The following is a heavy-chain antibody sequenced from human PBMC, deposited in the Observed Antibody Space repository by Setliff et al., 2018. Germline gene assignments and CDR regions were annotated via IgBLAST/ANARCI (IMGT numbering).Heavy chain of an antibody. CDR2: IIPIFGTA. D-gene: IGHD2-21*01. Sequence: SVKVSCKASGGTFSSYAISWVRQAPGQGLEWMGGIIPIFGTANYAQKFQGRVTITTDESTSTAYMELSSLRSDDTAVYYCATEKFPGDWGDYWGQGTLVTVSS. J-gene: IGHJ4*02. CDR3: ATEKFPGDWGDY. CDR1: GGTFSSYA. V-gene: IGHV1-69*05.